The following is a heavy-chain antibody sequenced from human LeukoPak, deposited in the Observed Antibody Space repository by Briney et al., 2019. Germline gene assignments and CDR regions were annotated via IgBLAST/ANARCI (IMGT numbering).Heavy chain of an antibody. V-gene: IGHV3-33*01. CDR1: GFTFSSYG. CDR2: IWYDGSNK. CDR3: AREGEYYYYYGMDV. D-gene: IGHD1-26*01. J-gene: IGHJ6*02. Sequence: GGSLRLSCAASGFTFSSYGMHWVRQAPGKGLEWVAVIWYDGSNKYYADSVKGRFTISRDNSKNTLYLQMNSLRAEDTAVYYCAREGEYYYYYGMDVWGQGTTVIVSS.